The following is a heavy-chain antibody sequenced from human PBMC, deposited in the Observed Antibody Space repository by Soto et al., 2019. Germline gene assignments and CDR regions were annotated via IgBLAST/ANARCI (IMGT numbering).Heavy chain of an antibody. D-gene: IGHD4-17*01. CDR1: GFNFSIYW. CDR3: ARGGAYGDYRSDY. Sequence: EVQLVESGGGLAQAGGSLRLSCAASGFNFSIYWMHWVRQAPGKGLVWVSRINSDGSHTDYADSVKGRFTISRDNANNTLYLQINSLGAEDTAVFYCARGGAYGDYRSDYWGQGTLVTVSS. J-gene: IGHJ4*02. CDR2: INSDGSHT. V-gene: IGHV3-74*01.